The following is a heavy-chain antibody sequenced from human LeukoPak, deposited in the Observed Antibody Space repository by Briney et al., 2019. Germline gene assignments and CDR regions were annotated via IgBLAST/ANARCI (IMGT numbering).Heavy chain of an antibody. D-gene: IGHD3-3*01. J-gene: IGHJ4*02. CDR3: AISLRFLEWPGGTFDY. V-gene: IGHV3-11*01. CDR1: GFTFSDYY. CDR2: ISSSGSTI. Sequence: GGSLRLSCAASGFTFSDYYMSWIRQAPGKGLEWVSYISSSGSTIYYADSVKGRFTISRDNSKNTLYLQMNSLRAEDTAVYYCAISLRFLEWPGGTFDYWGQGTLVTVSS.